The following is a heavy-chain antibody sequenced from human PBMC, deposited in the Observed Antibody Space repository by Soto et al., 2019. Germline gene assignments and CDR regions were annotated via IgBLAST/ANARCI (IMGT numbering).Heavy chain of an antibody. CDR3: AREGPIVVVTPFDY. CDR1: GYSISSGYY. V-gene: IGHV4-38-2*02. CDR2: IYHSGST. J-gene: IGHJ4*02. Sequence: QVQLQESGPGLVKPSETLSLTCAVSGYSISSGYYWGWIRQPPGKGLEWIGSIYHSGSTYYNPSLKSRVTISVDTSKNQFSLKLSSVTAADTAVYYCAREGPIVVVTPFDYWGQGTLVTVSS. D-gene: IGHD3-22*01.